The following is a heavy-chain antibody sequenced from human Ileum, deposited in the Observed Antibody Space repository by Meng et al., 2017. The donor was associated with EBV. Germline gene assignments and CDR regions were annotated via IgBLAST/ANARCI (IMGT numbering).Heavy chain of an antibody. V-gene: IGHV4-4*02. CDR2: TSHSGST. Sequence: QVPLQELGPRLVQSSADLSASCAVSGGSISRSDWWSWVRKPPGKGLEWIGETSHSGSTNYSPSLKSRVTISLDKSKNQLSLKLNSVTAADTAVYYCASSDYYRSDYWGQGTLVTVSS. CDR1: GGSISRSDW. CDR3: ASSDYYRSDY. D-gene: IGHD3-22*01. J-gene: IGHJ4*02.